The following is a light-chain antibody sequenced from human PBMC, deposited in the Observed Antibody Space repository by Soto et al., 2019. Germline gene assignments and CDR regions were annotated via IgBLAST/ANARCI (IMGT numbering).Light chain of an antibody. CDR1: EDIRSF. V-gene: IGKV1-8*01. J-gene: IGKJ4*01. Sequence: AIRMTQSPSSFSASTGDRVTITCRASEDIRSFLAWYQQRPGRAPKLLIYAASTLQSGVPSRFSGSGSGTDFTLTISGLQSEDFATYYCQQYYNYPFITFGGGTKVEIK. CDR2: AAS. CDR3: QQYYNYPFIT.